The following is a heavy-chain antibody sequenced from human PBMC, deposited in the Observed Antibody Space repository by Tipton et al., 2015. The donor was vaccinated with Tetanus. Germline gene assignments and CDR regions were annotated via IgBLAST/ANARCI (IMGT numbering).Heavy chain of an antibody. CDR3: ARERGYYVNAMDV. D-gene: IGHD3-16*01. V-gene: IGHV4-4*07. J-gene: IGHJ6*02. CDR1: GASINVYY. Sequence: GLVKPSETLSLTCTVPGASINVYYWSWLRQPAGKGLEWIGRIYSGGTTRYNLSLRSRVTLSIDTSKNQFSLKLTSVTAADMAFYYCARERGYYVNAMDVWGQGTTVSVSS. CDR2: IYSGGTT.